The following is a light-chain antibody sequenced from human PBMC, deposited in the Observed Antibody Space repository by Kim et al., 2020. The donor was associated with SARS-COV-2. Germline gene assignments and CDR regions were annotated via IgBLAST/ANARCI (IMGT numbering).Light chain of an antibody. CDR1: SSDVGGYNY. J-gene: IGLJ2*01. CDR3: SSYTSSTTLV. CDR2: DVS. Sequence: QSALTQPASVSGSPGQSITISCTGTSSDVGGYNYVSWYQQHPGKAPKLMIYDVSNRPSGVSNRFSGSMSGNTASLTISALRAEDEADYYCSSYTSSTTLVFGGGTQLTVL. V-gene: IGLV2-14*03.